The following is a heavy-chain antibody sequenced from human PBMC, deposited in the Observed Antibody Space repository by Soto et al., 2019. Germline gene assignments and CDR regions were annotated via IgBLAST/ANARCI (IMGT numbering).Heavy chain of an antibody. V-gene: IGHV4-38-2*02. CDR1: GSSISSGSY. Sequence: KTSETLSLTCAASGSSISSGSYWGWIRQPPGRGREWVGSIYHSGSTYYNPSLKSRVSIPVDTSKNQFSLKLTAVTAADTAVYYCARDKYYYDTSGYRNFDYWGQGTLVTVSS. D-gene: IGHD3-22*01. CDR3: ARDKYYYDTSGYRNFDY. CDR2: IYHSGST. J-gene: IGHJ4*02.